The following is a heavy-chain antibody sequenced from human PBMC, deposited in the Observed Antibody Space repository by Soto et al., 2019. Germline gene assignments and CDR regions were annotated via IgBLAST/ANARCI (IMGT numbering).Heavy chain of an antibody. J-gene: IGHJ4*02. CDR3: ARVSTAMVRGVPFDY. D-gene: IGHD3-10*01. CDR1: GFTFSSYW. CDR2: INSDGSST. Sequence: GGSLRLSCGTSGFTFSSYWMHWVRQAPGKGLVWVSRINSDGSSTNYADSVKGRFTISRDNAKNTLYLQMNSLRVEDTAVYYCARVSTAMVRGVPFDYWGQGTLVTVSS. V-gene: IGHV3-74*01.